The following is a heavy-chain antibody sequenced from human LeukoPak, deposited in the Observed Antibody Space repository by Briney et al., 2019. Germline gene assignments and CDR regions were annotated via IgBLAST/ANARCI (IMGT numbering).Heavy chain of an antibody. CDR1: GFTFTRYA. V-gene: IGHV3-23*01. CDR3: AKSPQPVLRFLEWLFDY. J-gene: IGHJ4*02. D-gene: IGHD3-3*01. Sequence: GGSLRLSCAASGFTFTRYAMNWVRQAPGKGLEWVSTVSGSGGSTYYADSVKGRFTISRDNSKNTLYLQMTSLRAEDTAVYYCAKSPQPVLRFLEWLFDYWGQGSLVTVSS. CDR2: VSGSGGST.